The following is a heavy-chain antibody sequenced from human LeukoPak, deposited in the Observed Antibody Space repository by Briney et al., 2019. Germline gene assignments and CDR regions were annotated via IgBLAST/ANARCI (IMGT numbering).Heavy chain of an antibody. CDR1: GYTFTDYY. J-gene: IGHJ5*02. CDR2: INPNSGDT. V-gene: IGHV1-8*03. CDR3: ARGTDP. Sequence: ASVKVSCKASGYTFTDYYINWVRQAPGQGLEWIGWINPNSGDTNYAQKFQDRVTITRNTSISTAYMELSSLRSEDTAVYYCARGTDPWGQGTLVTVSS.